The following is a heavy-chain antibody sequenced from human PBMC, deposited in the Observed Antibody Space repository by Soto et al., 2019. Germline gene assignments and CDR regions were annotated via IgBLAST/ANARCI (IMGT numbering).Heavy chain of an antibody. CDR2: ITSGSNYI. CDR1: GFTFSSYS. Sequence: EVQLVESGGGLVKPGGSLRLSCAASGFTFSSYSRNWVRQAPGRGLEWVSSITSGSNYIYYADSVKGRFTVSRDNAKNSLYLQMNSLRAEDTAVYYCARVRSNCYLDYWGQGTLVTVSS. CDR3: ARVRSNCYLDY. V-gene: IGHV3-21*01. J-gene: IGHJ4*02. D-gene: IGHD2-21*02.